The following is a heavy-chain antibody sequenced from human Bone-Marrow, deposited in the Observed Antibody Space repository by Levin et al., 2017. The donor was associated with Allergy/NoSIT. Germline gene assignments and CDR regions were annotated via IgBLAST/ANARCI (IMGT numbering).Heavy chain of an antibody. CDR2: TSYDGSNI. D-gene: IGHD4-17*01. CDR3: AKDDYGDPDAFDI. V-gene: IGHV3-30*18. J-gene: IGHJ3*02. Sequence: GGSLRLSCAASGITFSTYGMHWVRQAPGKGLEWVAVTSYDGSNIYYAESVKGRFTISRDNSKNTLYLQMNSLTAEDTAMYYCAKDDYGDPDAFDIWGQGTMVIVSS. CDR1: GITFSTYG.